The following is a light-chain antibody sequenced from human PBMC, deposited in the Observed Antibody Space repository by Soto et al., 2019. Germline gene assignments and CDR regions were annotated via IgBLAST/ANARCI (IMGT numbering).Light chain of an antibody. CDR1: QSISSW. CDR2: KAS. V-gene: IGKV1-5*03. CDR3: QQYYSYPLP. J-gene: IGKJ4*01. Sequence: DIQMTESPSTLSAYGGGRVTMTFGASQSISSWLAWYQQKPGKAPKLLIYKASSLESGVPSRFSGSGSGTDFTLTISCLQSEDFATYYCQQYYSYPLPFGGVTNV.